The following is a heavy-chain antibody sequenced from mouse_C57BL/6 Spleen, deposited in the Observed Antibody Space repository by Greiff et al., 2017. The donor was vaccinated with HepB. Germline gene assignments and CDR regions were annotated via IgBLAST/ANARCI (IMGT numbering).Heavy chain of an antibody. Sequence: QVQLKQPGAELVKPGASVKLSCKASGYTFTSYWMHWVKQRPGQGLEWIGMIHPNSGSTNYNEKFKSKATLTVDKSSSTAYMQLSSLTSEDSAVYYCARGPIYYYGRGDAMDYWGQGTSVTVSS. V-gene: IGHV1-64*01. CDR3: ARGPIYYYGRGDAMDY. CDR2: IHPNSGST. J-gene: IGHJ4*01. CDR1: GYTFTSYW. D-gene: IGHD1-1*01.